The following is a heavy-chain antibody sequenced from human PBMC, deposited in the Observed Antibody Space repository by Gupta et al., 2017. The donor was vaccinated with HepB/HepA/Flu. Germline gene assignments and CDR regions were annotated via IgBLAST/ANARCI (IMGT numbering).Heavy chain of an antibody. CDR1: GFTFSSYG. CDR3: AKFLESSGWYYFDY. D-gene: IGHD6-19*01. V-gene: IGHV3-30*18. Sequence: QVQLVESGGGVVQPGRSLRLSCAASGFTFSSYGMHWVRQAPGKGLEWVAVISYDGSNKYYADSVKGRFTISRDNSKNTLYLQMNSLRAEDTAVYYCAKFLESSGWYYFDYWGQGTLVTVSS. CDR2: ISYDGSNK. J-gene: IGHJ4*02.